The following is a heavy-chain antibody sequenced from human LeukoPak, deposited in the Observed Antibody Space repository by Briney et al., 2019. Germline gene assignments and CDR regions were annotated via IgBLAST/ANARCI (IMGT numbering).Heavy chain of an antibody. Sequence: HGASVKVSCKASGYTFTGYYMHWVRQAHGQGLEWMGWINPNSGGTNYAQKFQGRVTMTRDTSISTAYMELSRLRSDDTAVYYCARASGSSSWLNIDYWGQGTLVTVSS. CDR1: GYTFTGYY. J-gene: IGHJ4*02. D-gene: IGHD6-13*01. CDR3: ARASGSSSWLNIDY. V-gene: IGHV1-2*02. CDR2: INPNSGGT.